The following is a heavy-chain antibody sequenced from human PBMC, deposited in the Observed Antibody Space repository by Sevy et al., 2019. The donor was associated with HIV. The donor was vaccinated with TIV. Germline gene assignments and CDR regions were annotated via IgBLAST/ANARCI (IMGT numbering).Heavy chain of an antibody. Sequence: GGSLRLSCAASGFTFSSYAMSWVRQAPGKGLQWVSGISGSGGSTYYADSVKGRFTIFRDNSKNTMYLQMNSLRAEDTAVYYCARRPDFGVVIPTGVMDVWGHGTTVTASS. CDR2: ISGSGGST. V-gene: IGHV3-23*01. CDR3: ARRPDFGVVIPTGVMDV. CDR1: GFTFSSYA. D-gene: IGHD3-3*01. J-gene: IGHJ6*02.